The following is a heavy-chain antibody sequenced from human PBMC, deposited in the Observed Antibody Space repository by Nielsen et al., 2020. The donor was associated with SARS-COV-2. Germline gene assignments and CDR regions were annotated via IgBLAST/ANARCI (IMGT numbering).Heavy chain of an antibody. J-gene: IGHJ6*03. D-gene: IGHD3-10*01. CDR2: VHYDGST. CDR1: GGSTSDYY. Sequence: SETLSLTCTVSGGSTSDYYWSWIRQAPGKGLEWIGYVHYDGSTHYSPSLKSRVTISFDKSKTQFSLEMSYVTAADTAVYFCARQNYGSGMFFYYYMDVWGEGTTVTVSS. V-gene: IGHV4-59*08. CDR3: ARQNYGSGMFFYYYMDV.